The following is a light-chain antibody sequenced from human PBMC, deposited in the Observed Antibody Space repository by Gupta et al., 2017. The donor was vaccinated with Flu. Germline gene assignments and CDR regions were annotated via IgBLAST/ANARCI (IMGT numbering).Light chain of an antibody. CDR3: QAFEKSPSVNWV. J-gene: IGLJ3*02. CDR2: GNN. V-gene: IGLV1-40*01. CDR1: ESNSGAGYD. Sequence: SSTGGESNSGAGYDVHWYPPRPETDPNILIFGNNNRHAGGPERVSGSKSGTSAAMAITGLLAEEEADYYCQAFEKSPSVNWVFGGGTKVTVL.